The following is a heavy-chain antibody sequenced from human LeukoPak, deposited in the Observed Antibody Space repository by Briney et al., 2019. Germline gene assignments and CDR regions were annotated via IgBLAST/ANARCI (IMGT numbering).Heavy chain of an antibody. CDR3: AREGGTGGYFDY. CDR2: ISSSGSTI. CDR1: GFTFRSYE. V-gene: IGHV3-48*03. J-gene: IGHJ4*02. Sequence: PGGSLRLSCAASGFTFRSYEMHWVRQAPGQGLEWVSYISSSGSTIYYADSVKGRFTTSRDNAKNSLYLQMNSLRAEDTAVYYCAREGGTGGYFDYWGQGTLVTVSS. D-gene: IGHD2-15*01.